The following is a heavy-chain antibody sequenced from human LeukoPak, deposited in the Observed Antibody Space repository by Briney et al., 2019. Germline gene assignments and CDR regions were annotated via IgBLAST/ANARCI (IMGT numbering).Heavy chain of an antibody. D-gene: IGHD3-3*01. V-gene: IGHV1-18*01. J-gene: IGHJ6*03. CDR2: ISAYNGNT. CDR3: ARSYYDFWSGYYSLVDYYYMDV. CDR1: GYTFTNYG. Sequence: ASVKVSCKTSGYTFTNYGISWVRQAPGQGLEWMGWISAYNGNTNYAQKVQGRVIMTTDTSTSTAYMELRSLRSDDTAVYYCARSYYDFWSGYYSLVDYYYMDVWGKGTTVTVSS.